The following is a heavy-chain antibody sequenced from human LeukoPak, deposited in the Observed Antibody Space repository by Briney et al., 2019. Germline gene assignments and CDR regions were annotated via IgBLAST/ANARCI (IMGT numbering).Heavy chain of an antibody. CDR1: GYTFTNYF. J-gene: IGHJ6*02. CDR2: INPSGGST. CDR3: ARVASPYDSARGMDV. D-gene: IGHD3-16*01. Sequence: GASVKVSCKASGYTFTNYFMHWVRQAPGQGLEWMGIINPSGGSTTYEQKFQGRVTMTRDTSTSTVYMELSSLKSEDTAVYYCARVASPYDSARGMDVWGQGTTVTVSS. V-gene: IGHV1-46*01.